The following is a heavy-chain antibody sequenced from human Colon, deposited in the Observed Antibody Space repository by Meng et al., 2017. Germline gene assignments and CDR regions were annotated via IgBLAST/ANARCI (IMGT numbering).Heavy chain of an antibody. V-gene: IGHV4-30-4*01. Sequence: VELQESGPGRGQPSQTLSLTCTVFGGSISSGDYYWSWLRQPPGKGLEWIGYIYYSGSTYSNASLKSRVTISIDRSKNQFSLKLSSVTAADTAVYYCARDRKHYGERGWFDPWGQGTLVTVS. D-gene: IGHD4-17*01. J-gene: IGHJ5*02. CDR1: GGSISSGDYY. CDR3: ARDRKHYGERGWFDP. CDR2: IYYSGST.